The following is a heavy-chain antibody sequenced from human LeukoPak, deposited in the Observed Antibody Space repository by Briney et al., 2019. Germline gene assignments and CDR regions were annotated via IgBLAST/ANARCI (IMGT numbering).Heavy chain of an antibody. D-gene: IGHD3-9*01. J-gene: IGHJ4*02. CDR2: ISYDGSNK. CDR3: ARDPSSYRYFDWLLYFYFDY. CDR1: ELIFSNYA. Sequence: PGGSLRLPCAASELIFSNYAMHWVRQAPDQGLEWVARISYDGSNKYYADSVKGRFTISRDNSKNTLYLQMNSLRAEDTAVYYCARDPSSYRYFDWLLYFYFDYWGQGTLVTVSS. V-gene: IGHV3-30*04.